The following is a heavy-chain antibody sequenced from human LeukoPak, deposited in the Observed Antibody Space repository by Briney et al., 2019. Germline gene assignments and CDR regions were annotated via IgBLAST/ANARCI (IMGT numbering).Heavy chain of an antibody. Sequence: PSETLSLTCTVSGGSISSGGYYWSWIRQHPGKGLEWIGYIYYSGSTYYNPSLKSRVTISVDTSKNQFSLKLSSVTAADTAVCYCARVGEVPFDYWGQGTLVTVSS. D-gene: IGHD3-10*01. V-gene: IGHV4-31*03. CDR2: IYYSGST. J-gene: IGHJ4*02. CDR1: GGSISSGGYY. CDR3: ARVGEVPFDY.